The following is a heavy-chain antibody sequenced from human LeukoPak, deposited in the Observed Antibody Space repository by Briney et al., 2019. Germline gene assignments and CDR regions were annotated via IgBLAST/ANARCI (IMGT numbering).Heavy chain of an antibody. V-gene: IGHV1-69*04. J-gene: IGHJ6*02. Sequence: SVKVSCKASGGTFSSYAISWVRQAPGQGLEWMGRIIPILGIANYAQKFQGRVTITADKSTSTAYMELSSLRSEDTAVYYCAKSSGRNHKDYYYYGMDVWGQGTTVTVSS. CDR2: IIPILGIA. CDR3: AKSSGRNHKDYYYYGMDV. CDR1: GGTFSSYA. D-gene: IGHD3-10*01.